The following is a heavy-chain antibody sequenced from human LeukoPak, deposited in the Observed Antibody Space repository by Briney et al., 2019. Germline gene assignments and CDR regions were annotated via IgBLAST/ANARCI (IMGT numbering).Heavy chain of an antibody. V-gene: IGHV4-34*01. J-gene: IGHJ5*02. CDR1: GGSISSYY. D-gene: IGHD2-15*01. CDR3: ARDVDATSGWFDP. CDR2: INHSRTT. Sequence: SETLSLTCTVSGGSISSYYWSWIRQPAGKGLEWIGGINHSRTTNYNPSLKSRVTISVDTSKNQFSLKLSSVTAADTAVYYCARDVDATSGWFDPWGQGTLVTVSS.